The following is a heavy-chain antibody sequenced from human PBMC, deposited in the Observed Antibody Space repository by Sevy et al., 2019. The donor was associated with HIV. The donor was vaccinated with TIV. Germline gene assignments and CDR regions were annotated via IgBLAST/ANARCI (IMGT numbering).Heavy chain of an antibody. CDR3: ARVNSSSWMYYYYGMDV. CDR2: ISSSGSTI. J-gene: IGHJ6*02. V-gene: IGHV3-48*03. D-gene: IGHD6-13*01. CDR1: GFTFSSYE. Sequence: GGSLRLSCAASGFTFSSYEMNWVRQAPGKGLEWVSSISSSGSTIYYADSVKGRFTISRDNAKNSLYLQMNSLRAEDTAVYYCARVNSSSWMYYYYGMDVWSQGTTVTVSS.